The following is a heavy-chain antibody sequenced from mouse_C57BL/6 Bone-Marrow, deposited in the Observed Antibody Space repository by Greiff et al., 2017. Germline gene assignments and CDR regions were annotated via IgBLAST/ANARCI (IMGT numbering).Heavy chain of an antibody. CDR1: GYTFTSYW. D-gene: IGHD1-1*01. Sequence: VQLQQPGAELVKPGASVKLSCKASGYTFTSYWMHWVQQRPGRGLEWIGRIDPNSGGTKYNEKFKSKATLTVDKPSSTAYMPLSSLTSEDSAVYYCARAGYLLDYWGQGTSVTVSS. CDR3: ARAGYLLDY. V-gene: IGHV1-72*01. J-gene: IGHJ4*01. CDR2: IDPNSGGT.